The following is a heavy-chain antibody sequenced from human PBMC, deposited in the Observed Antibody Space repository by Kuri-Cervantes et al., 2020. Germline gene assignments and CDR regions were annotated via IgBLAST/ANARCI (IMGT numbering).Heavy chain of an antibody. Sequence: GGSLRLSCAASGFTFSSYSMNWVRQAPGNGLEWVSSISSSSSYIYYADSVKGRFTISRDNAKNSLFLQINSLRAEDTAVYHCARRGNGYDSYFENWGQGTLVTVSS. CDR1: GFTFSSYS. J-gene: IGHJ1*01. V-gene: IGHV3-21*01. D-gene: IGHD5-12*01. CDR2: ISSSSSYI. CDR3: ARRGNGYDSYFEN.